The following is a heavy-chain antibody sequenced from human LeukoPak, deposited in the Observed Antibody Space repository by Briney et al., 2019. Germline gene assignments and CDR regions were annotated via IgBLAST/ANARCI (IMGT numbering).Heavy chain of an antibody. CDR3: ARDRSQRAYSYGPDGE. Sequence: PGGSLRLSCAASGFTFSSYAMHWVRQAPGKGLEWGAVISYDGSNKFYADSVKGRFTISRDNSKNTLFLQMNSLRAEDTAVYYCARDRSQRAYSYGPDGEWGQGTLVTVSS. CDR1: GFTFSSYA. J-gene: IGHJ4*02. D-gene: IGHD5-18*01. CDR2: ISYDGSNK. V-gene: IGHV3-30*04.